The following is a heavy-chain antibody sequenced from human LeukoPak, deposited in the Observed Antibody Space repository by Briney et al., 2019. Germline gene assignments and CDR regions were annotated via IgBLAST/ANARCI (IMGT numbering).Heavy chain of an antibody. D-gene: IGHD4-17*01. CDR3: ARGNYGDDSYYFDY. CDR2: IYTDGRT. CDR1: GVTVSSNY. J-gene: IGHJ4*02. V-gene: IGHV3-53*01. Sequence: PGGSLRPSCAASGVTVSSNYMSWVRQAPGKGLEWVSVIYTDGRTFYAGSVKGRFTISRDSSKNTVYLQMNSLRVEDTAVYYCARGNYGDDSYYFDYWGRGALVTVSS.